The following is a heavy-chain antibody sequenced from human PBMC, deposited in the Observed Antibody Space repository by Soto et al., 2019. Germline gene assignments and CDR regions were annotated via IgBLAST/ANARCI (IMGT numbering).Heavy chain of an antibody. J-gene: IGHJ4*01. D-gene: IGHD3-9*01. Sequence: PVGSLRLSCSVSGFTFSNYAMHWVRQAPGKGLEYVSWITSEGDRTLQAYSVKDRFTISRDNSAKTLFLQMSSLRVEDTAIYFCVKGNQVRRYYFEXWGPVTTVTVSX. CDR2: ITSEGDRT. V-gene: IGHV3-64D*06. CDR3: VKGNQVRRYYFEX. CDR1: GFTFSNYA.